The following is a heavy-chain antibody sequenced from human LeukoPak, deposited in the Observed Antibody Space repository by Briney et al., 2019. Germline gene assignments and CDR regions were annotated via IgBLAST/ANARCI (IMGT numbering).Heavy chain of an antibody. CDR3: ARVGVRGSTDY. D-gene: IGHD3-10*01. CDR1: GGSISSYY. J-gene: IGHJ4*02. CDR2: IYYSGST. Sequence: SETLSLTCTVSGGSISSYYWSWIRQPPGKGLEWIGYIYYSGSTNYNPSLKSRVTISVDTSKNQFSLKLSSVTAADTAVYYCARVGVRGSTDYWGQGTLVTVSS. V-gene: IGHV4-59*01.